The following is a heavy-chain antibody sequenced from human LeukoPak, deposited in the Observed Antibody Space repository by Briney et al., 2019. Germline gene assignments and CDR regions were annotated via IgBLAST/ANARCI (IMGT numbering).Heavy chain of an antibody. Sequence: SETLSLTCTVSGGSISSYYWSWIRQPPGKGLEWIGYIYYSGSTNYNPSPKSRVTISVDTSKNQFSLKLSSVTAADTAVYYCARVNSGVDYWGQGTLVTVSS. CDR3: ARVNSGVDY. D-gene: IGHD1-7*01. CDR1: GGSISSYY. V-gene: IGHV4-59*01. CDR2: IYYSGST. J-gene: IGHJ4*02.